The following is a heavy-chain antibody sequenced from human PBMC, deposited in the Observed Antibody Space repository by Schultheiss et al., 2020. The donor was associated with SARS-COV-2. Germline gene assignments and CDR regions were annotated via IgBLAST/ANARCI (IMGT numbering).Heavy chain of an antibody. Sequence: GGSLRLSCAASGFTFSSYGMHWVRQAPGKGLEWVAVIWYDGSNKYYADSVKGRFTISRDNSKNTLYLQMNSLRAEDTAVYYCARDDPPTIGAFDYWGQGILVTVSS. J-gene: IGHJ4*02. V-gene: IGHV3-33*01. CDR1: GFTFSSYG. CDR3: ARDDPPTIGAFDY. CDR2: IWYDGSNK. D-gene: IGHD2/OR15-2a*01.